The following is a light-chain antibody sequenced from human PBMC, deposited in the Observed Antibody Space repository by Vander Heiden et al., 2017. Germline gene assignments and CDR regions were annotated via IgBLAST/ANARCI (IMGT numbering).Light chain of an antibody. CDR2: DAS. V-gene: IGKV3-11*01. CDR3: QQRSNWPLT. J-gene: IGKJ4*01. Sequence: EIVLTQSPATLSLSPGERANLSCRASQRVSSYLAWYQQKPGQAPRLLIYDASNRATGIPARFSGSRSGTDFTLTISSLEPEDFAVYYCQQRSNWPLTFGGGTKVEIK. CDR1: QRVSSY.